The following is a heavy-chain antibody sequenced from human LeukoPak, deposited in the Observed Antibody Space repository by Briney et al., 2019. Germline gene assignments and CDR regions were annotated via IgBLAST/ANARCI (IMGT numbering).Heavy chain of an antibody. CDR3: AKDGAWLRFDD. CDR2: ISYDGSNK. CDR1: GFTFSSYG. J-gene: IGHJ4*02. Sequence: GRSLRLSCAASGFTFSSYGMHWVRQAPGKGLEWVAVISYDGSNKYYADSVKGRFTISRDDSKNTLYLQMKNLRAEDTAVYYCAKDGAWLRFDDWGQGILVTVSS. V-gene: IGHV3-30*18. D-gene: IGHD5-12*01.